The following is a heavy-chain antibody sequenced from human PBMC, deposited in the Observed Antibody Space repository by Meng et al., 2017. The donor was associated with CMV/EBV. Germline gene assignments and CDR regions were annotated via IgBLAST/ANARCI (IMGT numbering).Heavy chain of an antibody. J-gene: IGHJ6*02. CDR2: INHSGST. Sequence: SETLSLTCAVYGGSFSGYYWSWIRQPPGKGLEWSGEINHSGSTNYNPSLKSRVTISVDTSKNQFSLKLSSVTAADTAVYYCARHVHDFWSGYYPPYYYGMDVWGQGTTVTVSS. V-gene: IGHV4-34*01. D-gene: IGHD3-3*01. CDR3: ARHVHDFWSGYYPPYYYGMDV. CDR1: GGSFSGYY.